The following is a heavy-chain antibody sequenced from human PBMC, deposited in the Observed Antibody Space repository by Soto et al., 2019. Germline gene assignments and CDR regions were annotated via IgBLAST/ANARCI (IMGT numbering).Heavy chain of an antibody. CDR2: ISGSGGST. J-gene: IGHJ6*02. D-gene: IGHD2-8*01. CDR1: GFTFSSYA. Sequence: GGSLRLSCAASGFTFSSYAMSWVRQAPGKGLEWVSAISGSGGSTYYADSVKGRFTISRDNPKNTLYLQMNSLRAEDTAVYYCAKTRGAMIYAISVYGMAVWAQGTTVTGSS. V-gene: IGHV3-23*01. CDR3: AKTRGAMIYAISVYGMAV.